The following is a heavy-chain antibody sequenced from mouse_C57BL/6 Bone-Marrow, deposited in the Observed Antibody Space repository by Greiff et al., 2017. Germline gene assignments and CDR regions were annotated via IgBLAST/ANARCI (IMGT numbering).Heavy chain of an antibody. CDR3: ARWGLPSLPVFAY. J-gene: IGHJ3*01. V-gene: IGHV3-6*01. CDR2: ISYDGSN. Sequence: EVKVEESGPGLVKPSQSLSLTCSVTGYSITSGYYWNWIRQFPGNKLEWMGYISYDGSNNYNPSLKNRISITRDTSKNQFFLKLNSVTTEDTATYYCARWGLPSLPVFAYWGQGTLVTVSA. D-gene: IGHD2-4*01. CDR1: GYSITSGYY.